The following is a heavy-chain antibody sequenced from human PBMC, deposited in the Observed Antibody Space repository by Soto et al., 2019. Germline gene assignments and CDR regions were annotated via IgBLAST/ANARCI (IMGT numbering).Heavy chain of an antibody. Sequence: PSETLSFTCTVSGGSISSGDYYWSWIRQPPGKGLEWIGYIYYSGSTYYNPSLKSRVTISVDTSKNQFSLKLSSVTAADTAVYYCARAIHDYGDLFDYWGQGTLVTVSS. D-gene: IGHD4-17*01. CDR2: IYYSGST. CDR1: GGSISSGDYY. J-gene: IGHJ4*02. CDR3: ARAIHDYGDLFDY. V-gene: IGHV4-30-4*02.